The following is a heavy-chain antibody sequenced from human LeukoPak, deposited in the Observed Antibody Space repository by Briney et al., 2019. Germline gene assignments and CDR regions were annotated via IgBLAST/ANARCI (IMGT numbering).Heavy chain of an antibody. Sequence: PSQTLSLTCAISGDSVSSNSAAWNWIRQSPSRGLEWLGRTYYRSNWFNDFALSVKSRITINPDTSKNQFSLQLNSVTPEDTAVYYCAKNYGDSNWFDPWGQGTPVTVSS. V-gene: IGHV6-1*01. J-gene: IGHJ5*02. CDR2: TYYRSNWFN. CDR3: AKNYGDSNWFDP. D-gene: IGHD4-17*01. CDR1: GDSVSSNSAA.